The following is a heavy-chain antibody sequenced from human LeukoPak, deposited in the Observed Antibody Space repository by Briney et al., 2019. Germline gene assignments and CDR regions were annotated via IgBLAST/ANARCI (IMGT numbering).Heavy chain of an antibody. V-gene: IGHV1-8*01. CDR3: ARGVGGGYYYGTGSSLGYYYYMDV. Sequence: ASVKVSCKASGYTFTSYDINWVRQATGQGLEWMGWMNPNSGNTGYAQKFQGRVTMTRNTSISIAYVELSSLRSEDTAVYYCARGVGGGYYYGTGSSLGYYYYMDVWGKGTTVTVSS. D-gene: IGHD3-10*01. CDR1: GYTFTSYD. CDR2: MNPNSGNT. J-gene: IGHJ6*03.